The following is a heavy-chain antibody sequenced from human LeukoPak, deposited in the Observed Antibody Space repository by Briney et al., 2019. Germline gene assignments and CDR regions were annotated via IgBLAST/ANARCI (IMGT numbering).Heavy chain of an antibody. CDR2: IYTSGST. D-gene: IGHD4-17*01. Sequence: PSGTLSLTCTVSGGSISSGSYYWSWIRQPAGKGLEWIGRIYTSGSTNYNPSPKSRVTISVDTSKNQFSLKLSSVTAADTAVYYCARVVGTVTTGWYFDLWGRGTLVTVSS. CDR3: ARVVGTVTTGWYFDL. V-gene: IGHV4-61*02. J-gene: IGHJ2*01. CDR1: GGSISSGSYY.